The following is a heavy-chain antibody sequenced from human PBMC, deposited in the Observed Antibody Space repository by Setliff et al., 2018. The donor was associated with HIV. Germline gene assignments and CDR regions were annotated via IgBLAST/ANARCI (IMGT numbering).Heavy chain of an antibody. CDR2: IYYSGNT. Sequence: PSETLSLTCTVSGGSINSNTYFWGWIRQPPGKGLEWIGSIYYSGNTYYSPSLKSRVTISMDTAKNRFSLKVNSVTAADTAVYYDFWSGPAGYFQPWGQGTLVTVSS. CDR1: GGSINSNTYF. V-gene: IGHV4-39*07. J-gene: IGHJ1*01. D-gene: IGHD3-3*01. CDR3: FWSGPAGYFQP.